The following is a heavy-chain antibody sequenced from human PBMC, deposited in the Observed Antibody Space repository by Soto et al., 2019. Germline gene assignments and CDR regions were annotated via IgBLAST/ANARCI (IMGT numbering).Heavy chain of an antibody. Sequence: EVQLVESGGGLVQPGGSLRLSCAASGFTFSSYSMNWVRQAPGKGLEWVSYISSSSSTIYYADSVKGRFTISRDNAKNSLYLQMNSLRAEDTAVYYCARAIITVTTNYFDYWGQGTLVTVSS. CDR1: GFTFSSYS. D-gene: IGHD4-17*01. J-gene: IGHJ4*02. V-gene: IGHV3-48*01. CDR2: ISSSSSTI. CDR3: ARAIITVTTNYFDY.